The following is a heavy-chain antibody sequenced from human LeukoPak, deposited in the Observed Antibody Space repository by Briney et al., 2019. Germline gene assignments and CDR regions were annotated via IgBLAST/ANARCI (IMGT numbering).Heavy chain of an antibody. CDR3: AKSIPLDY. J-gene: IGHJ4*02. Sequence: PTGGSLRLSCAASGFTFSSYGMHWVRQAPGKGLEWVAVISYDGSNKYYADSVKGRFTISRDNSKNTLYLQMNSLRAEDTAVYYCAKSIPLDYWGQGTLVTVSS. CDR2: ISYDGSNK. CDR1: GFTFSSYG. D-gene: IGHD2-21*01. V-gene: IGHV3-30*18.